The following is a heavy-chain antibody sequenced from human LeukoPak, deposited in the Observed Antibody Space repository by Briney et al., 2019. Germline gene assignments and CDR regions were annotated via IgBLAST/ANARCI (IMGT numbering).Heavy chain of an antibody. J-gene: IGHJ5*02. CDR3: AREIQWLVPNWFDP. CDR2: IYYSGST. Sequence: SETLSLTCTVSGGSISSGGYYWSWIRQHPGKGLEWIGYIYYSGSTHYNPSLKSRVTISVDTSKNQFSLKLSSVTAADTAVYYCAREIQWLVPNWFDPWGQGTLVTVSS. D-gene: IGHD6-19*01. V-gene: IGHV4-31*03. CDR1: GGSISSGGYY.